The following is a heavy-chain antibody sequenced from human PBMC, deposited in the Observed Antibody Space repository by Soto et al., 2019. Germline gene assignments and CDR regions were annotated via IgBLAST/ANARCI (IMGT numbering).Heavy chain of an antibody. D-gene: IGHD2-2*01. Sequence: SVKVSCKASGGTFSSYAISWVRQAPGQGLEWMGGIIPIFGTANYAQKFQGRVTITADESTSTAYMELSSLRSEDTAVYYCATSPPYAAMAYYFYYRAQRTPVTVSS. CDR1: GGTFSSYA. CDR3: ATSPPYAAMAYYFYY. CDR2: IIPIFGTA. V-gene: IGHV1-69*13. J-gene: IGHJ4*02.